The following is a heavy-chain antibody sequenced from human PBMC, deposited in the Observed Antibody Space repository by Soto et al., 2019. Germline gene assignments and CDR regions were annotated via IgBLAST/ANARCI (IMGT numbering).Heavy chain of an antibody. CDR3: ATVPHSSSWYSPYFDY. CDR1: GFTFNTYA. V-gene: IGHV3-30-3*01. CDR2: ISYDGTNK. Sequence: GGSLRLSCAASGFTFNTYAMHWVRQAPGKGLEWVAVISYDGTNKYYADSVKGRFTISRDNSKNTLYVQMNSLRVEDTAVYYCATVPHSSSWYSPYFDYWGQGTLVTVSS. J-gene: IGHJ4*02. D-gene: IGHD6-13*01.